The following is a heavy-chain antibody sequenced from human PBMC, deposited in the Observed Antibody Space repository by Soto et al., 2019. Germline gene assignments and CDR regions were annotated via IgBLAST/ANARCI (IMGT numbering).Heavy chain of an antibody. D-gene: IGHD6-13*01. V-gene: IGHV4-59*01. CDR2: IYYSGST. Sequence: PSETLSLTCTFSVVSISSYYWSCIRHPPGKGLEWIGYIYYSGSTNYNPSLKSRVTISVDTSKNQFSLKLSSVTAADTAVYYCAIAKSSSWSFWFEPWGQGTLVNVSS. J-gene: IGHJ5*02. CDR3: AIAKSSSWSFWFEP. CDR1: VVSISSYY.